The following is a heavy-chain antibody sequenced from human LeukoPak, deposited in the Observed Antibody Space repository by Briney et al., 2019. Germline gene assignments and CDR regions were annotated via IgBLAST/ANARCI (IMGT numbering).Heavy chain of an antibody. V-gene: IGHV1-69*13. D-gene: IGHD3-3*01. Sequence: GASVKVSCEASGGTFSSYAISWVRQAPGQGLEWMGGIIPIFGTANYAQKFQGRVTITADESTSTAYMELSSLRSEDTAVYYCAREAITIFGVVRTQTTYGPHRFDPWGQGTLVTVSS. CDR3: AREAITIFGVVRTQTTYGPHRFDP. CDR1: GGTFSSYA. CDR2: IIPIFGTA. J-gene: IGHJ5*02.